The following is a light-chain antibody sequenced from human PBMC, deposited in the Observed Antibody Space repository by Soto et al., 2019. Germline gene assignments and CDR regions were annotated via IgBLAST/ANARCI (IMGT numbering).Light chain of an antibody. CDR1: QSFSSW. Sequence: DIQMTQSPSTLSASVGDTVTISCRASQSFSSWLAWYQQKPGKAPKLLIYKASSLQSGVPSRFSGSGSGTEFTLTISSLQPDDFATYHCQQYNSFPWTFGQGTKV. CDR3: QQYNSFPWT. V-gene: IGKV1-5*03. J-gene: IGKJ1*01. CDR2: KAS.